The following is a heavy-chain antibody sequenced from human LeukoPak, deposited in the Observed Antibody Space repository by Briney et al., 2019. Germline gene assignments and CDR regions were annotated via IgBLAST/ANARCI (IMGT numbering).Heavy chain of an antibody. D-gene: IGHD3-3*01. V-gene: IGHV3-23*01. CDR2: ISGSAVSI. CDR1: GFTFSNYA. J-gene: IGHJ4*02. Sequence: TGGSLRLSCAASGFTFSNYAMNWVRQAPGKGLEWVSVISGSAVSIYYADSVKGRFTISRDNSKNTLYLQMNSLRAEDTAIYYCAKDDTHYDFWSGYYHFDYWGQGTLVTVSS. CDR3: AKDDTHYDFWSGYYHFDY.